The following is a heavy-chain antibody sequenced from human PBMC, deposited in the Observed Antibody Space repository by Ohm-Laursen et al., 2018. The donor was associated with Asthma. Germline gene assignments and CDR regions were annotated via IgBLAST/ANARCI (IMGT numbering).Heavy chain of an antibody. CDR1: GFSLSTSGVG. Sequence: TTQTLTLTRTFSGFSLSTSGVGVGWIRQPPGKALEWLALIYWDDDRRYSPSLKSRLTITKDTSIHQVVLTMTNMDPVDTATYYCAHAYCSSTSCPTYSFDYWGQGTLVTVSS. CDR2: IYWDDDR. CDR3: AHAYCSSTSCPTYSFDY. D-gene: IGHD2-2*01. J-gene: IGHJ4*02. V-gene: IGHV2-5*02.